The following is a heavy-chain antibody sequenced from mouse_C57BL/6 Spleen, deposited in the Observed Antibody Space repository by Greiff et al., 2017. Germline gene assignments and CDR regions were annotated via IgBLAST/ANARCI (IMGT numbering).Heavy chain of an antibody. CDR2: IDPSDSYT. Sequence: QVQLKQPGAELVRPGTSVKLSCKASGYTFTSYWMHWVKQRPGQGLEWIGVIDPSDSYTNYNQKFKGKATLTVDTSSSTAYMQLSSLTSEDSAVYYCARYPLITTVVATRWYFDVWGTGTTVTVSS. V-gene: IGHV1-59*01. CDR1: GYTFTSYW. J-gene: IGHJ1*03. CDR3: ARYPLITTVVATRWYFDV. D-gene: IGHD1-1*01.